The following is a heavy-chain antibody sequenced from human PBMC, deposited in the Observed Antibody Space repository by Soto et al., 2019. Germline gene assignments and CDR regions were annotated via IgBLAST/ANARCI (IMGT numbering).Heavy chain of an antibody. CDR2: ISAYNGNT. Sequence: ASATVSCKASGYTFTGYGISRVRRAPGQGLEWMGWISAYNGNTNYAQKLQGRVTMTTDTSTSTAYMELRSLRSDDTAVCYRARVYYYFWSGLNWLDPWGQGIPVTVYS. CDR1: GYTFTGYG. CDR3: ARVYYYFWSGLNWLDP. D-gene: IGHD3-3*01. V-gene: IGHV1-18*04. J-gene: IGHJ5*02.